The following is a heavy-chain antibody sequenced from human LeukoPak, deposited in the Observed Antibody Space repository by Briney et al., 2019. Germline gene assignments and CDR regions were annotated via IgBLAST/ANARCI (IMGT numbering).Heavy chain of an antibody. D-gene: IGHD4-17*01. CDR1: GFTFDDYA. CDR2: ISGDGGST. CDR3: AKVGVTTWYYGMDV. J-gene: IGHJ6*02. V-gene: IGHV3-43*02. Sequence: GGSLRLSCAASGFTFDDYAMRWVRQAPGKGLEWVSLISGDGGSTYYADSVKGRFTISRDNSKNSLYLQMNSLRTEDTALYYCAKVGVTTWYYGMDVWGQGTTVTVSS.